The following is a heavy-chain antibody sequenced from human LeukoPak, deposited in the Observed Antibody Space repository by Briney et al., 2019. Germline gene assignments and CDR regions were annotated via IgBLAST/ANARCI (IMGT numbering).Heavy chain of an antibody. CDR2: INHSGST. V-gene: IGHV4-34*01. Sequence: SETLSLTCAVYGGSFSGYYWSWIRQPPGKGLEWIGEINHSGSTNYNPSLKSRVTISVDTSKNQFSLKLSSVTAADTAVYYCARDGYYYDSSGYGLDYWGQGTLVTVSS. J-gene: IGHJ4*02. D-gene: IGHD3-22*01. CDR1: GGSFSGYY. CDR3: ARDGYYYDSSGYGLDY.